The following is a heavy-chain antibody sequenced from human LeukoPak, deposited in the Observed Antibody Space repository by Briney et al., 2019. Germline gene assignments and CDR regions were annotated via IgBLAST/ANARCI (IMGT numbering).Heavy chain of an antibody. CDR1: GGSISSSSYY. CDR2: IYYSGST. J-gene: IGHJ1*01. Sequence: SETLSLTCTVSGGSISSSSYYWGWIRQPPGKGLEWIGSIYYSGSTYYNPSLKSRVTISVDTSKNQFSLKLSSVTAADTAVYYCARGPSRITIFGVVTEYFQHWGQGTLVTVSS. CDR3: ARGPSRITIFGVVTEYFQH. V-gene: IGHV4-39*07. D-gene: IGHD3-3*01.